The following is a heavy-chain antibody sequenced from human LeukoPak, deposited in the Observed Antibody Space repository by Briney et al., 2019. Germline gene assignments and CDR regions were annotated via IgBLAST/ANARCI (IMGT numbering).Heavy chain of an antibody. V-gene: IGHV1-46*01. D-gene: IGHD1-26*01. Sequence: ASVKVSCKASGXXFXXXXXXWVXXAPXXXXXXXXVIDPSGGSTSYAQKFQGRVTMTRDTSTSTVYMELSSLRSEDTAVYHCARLYGGASPVYLDYWGQGTLVTVSS. J-gene: IGHJ4*02. CDR3: ARLYGGASPVYLDY. CDR2: IDPSGGST. CDR1: GXXFXXXX.